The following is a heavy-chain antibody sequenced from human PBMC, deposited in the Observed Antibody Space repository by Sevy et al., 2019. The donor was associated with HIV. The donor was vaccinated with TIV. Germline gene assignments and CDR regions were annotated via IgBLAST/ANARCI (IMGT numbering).Heavy chain of an antibody. CDR2: ISWNSGSI. CDR1: GFTFDDYA. D-gene: IGHD3-22*01. J-gene: IGHJ4*02. Sequence: GGSLRLSCAASGFTFDDYAMHWVRQAPGKGLEWVSGISWNSGSIGYGDSVKGRFTISRDNAKNSLYLQMNSLRAEDTALYYCAKEGGGATYYYDSSGYPRGHFDYWGQGTLVTVSS. V-gene: IGHV3-9*01. CDR3: AKEGGGATYYYDSSGYPRGHFDY.